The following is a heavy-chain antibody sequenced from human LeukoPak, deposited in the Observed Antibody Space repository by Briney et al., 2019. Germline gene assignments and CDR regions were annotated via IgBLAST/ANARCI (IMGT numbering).Heavy chain of an antibody. Sequence: GGSLRLSCAASGFTFSSYWMSWVRQAPGKGLEWVANIKQDGSEKYYADSVKGRFTISRDNSKNTLYLQMNSLRAEDTAVYYCAKEMYYYGSVTFWGQGTLVTVSS. CDR3: AKEMYYYGSVTF. D-gene: IGHD3-10*01. V-gene: IGHV3-7*01. CDR1: GFTFSSYW. J-gene: IGHJ4*02. CDR2: IKQDGSEK.